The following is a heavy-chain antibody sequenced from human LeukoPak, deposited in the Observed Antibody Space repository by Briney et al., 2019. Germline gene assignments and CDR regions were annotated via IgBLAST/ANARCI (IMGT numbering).Heavy chain of an antibody. CDR2: LSGYNGNT. D-gene: IGHD1-26*01. V-gene: IGHV1-18*01. Sequence: ASVKVSCKASGHSFSSYGISWVRQAPGQGLEWMGWLSGYNGNTNYAQKVQGRVTMTADTSTSTAFMELRSLRSDDTAVYYCARDRIVGAEDDAFHFWGQGTMVTVSS. CDR3: ARDRIVGAEDDAFHF. CDR1: GHSFSSYG. J-gene: IGHJ3*01.